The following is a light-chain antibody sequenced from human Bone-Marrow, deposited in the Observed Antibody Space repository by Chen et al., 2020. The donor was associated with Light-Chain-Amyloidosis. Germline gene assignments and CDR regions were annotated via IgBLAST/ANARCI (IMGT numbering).Light chain of an antibody. CDR1: DLPTEY. Sequence: SSELTQPPSVSVSPGQTARITCSGDDLPTEYAYWYQQKPGQAPVLVIHRDTERPSGISERFSGSSSGTTATLTISGVQAEDEADYRCQSANSSGTYEVIFGGGTKLTVL. J-gene: IGLJ2*01. V-gene: IGLV3-25*03. CDR2: RDT. CDR3: QSANSSGTYEVI.